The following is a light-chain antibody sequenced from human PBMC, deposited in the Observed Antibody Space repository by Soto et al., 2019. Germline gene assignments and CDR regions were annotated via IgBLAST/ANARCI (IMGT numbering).Light chain of an antibody. CDR2: KAS. CDR3: XXXXXYPYT. CDR1: QTISTW. Sequence: DIQMTQSPSTLSASVGDRVTITCRASQTISTWLAWYQQRPGKAPNLLIYKASSLESGVSSRFSGSGSGTEFTLTISNLXXXXXXXXXXXXXXXYPYTFGQGTKLEIK. V-gene: IGKV1-5*03. J-gene: IGKJ2*01.